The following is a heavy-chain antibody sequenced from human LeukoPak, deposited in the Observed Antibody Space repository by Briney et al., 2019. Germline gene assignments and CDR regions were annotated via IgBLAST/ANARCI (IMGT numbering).Heavy chain of an antibody. Sequence: PGGSQRLSCAASGFIFTGYFMSWVRQAPGKGLEWVASIKHDGSEKYYVDSVRGRFTISRDNTKNLLYLQMSSLRAEDTAVYYCATDRGWRTSGYYLYYFEYWGQGTLVTFSS. CDR2: IKHDGSEK. V-gene: IGHV3-7*01. D-gene: IGHD3-3*01. CDR1: GFIFTGYF. CDR3: ATDRGWRTSGYYLYYFEY. J-gene: IGHJ4*02.